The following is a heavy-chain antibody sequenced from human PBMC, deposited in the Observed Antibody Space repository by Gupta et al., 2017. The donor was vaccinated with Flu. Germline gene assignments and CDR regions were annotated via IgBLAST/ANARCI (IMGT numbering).Heavy chain of an antibody. D-gene: IGHD3-10*01. CDR3: VKDLTGYYALDV. CDR2: ISWNSGGI. Sequence: EVQLVESGGGLVQPGRPLRLSCEASGSTFDDYAMHWVRQAPGKGLEWVSHISWNSGGIAYADSVKGRFTISRDNAKNSLYLQMNSLRTEDTALYYCVKDLTGYYALDVWGQGTTVTVSS. CDR1: GSTFDDYA. J-gene: IGHJ6*02. V-gene: IGHV3-9*01.